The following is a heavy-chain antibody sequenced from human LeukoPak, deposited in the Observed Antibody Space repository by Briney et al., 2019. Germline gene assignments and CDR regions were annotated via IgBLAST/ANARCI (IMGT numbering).Heavy chain of an antibody. CDR1: GFTFSSYA. J-gene: IGHJ4*02. Sequence: GGSLRLSRAASGFTFSSYAMSWVRQAPGKGLEWVSAISGSGGSTYYADSVKGRFTISRDNSKNTLYLQMNSLRAEDTAVYYCAADATVEMATIVDYWGQGTLVTVSS. V-gene: IGHV3-23*01. CDR2: ISGSGGST. CDR3: AADATVEMATIVDY. D-gene: IGHD5-24*01.